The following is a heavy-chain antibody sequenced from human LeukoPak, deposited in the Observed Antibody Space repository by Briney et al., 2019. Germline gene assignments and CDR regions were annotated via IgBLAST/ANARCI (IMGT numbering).Heavy chain of an antibody. J-gene: IGHJ3*02. V-gene: IGHV3-53*01. CDR3: ARGGSYLSAFDI. Sequence: PGGSLRLSCAASGFTVSSNYMSWVRQAPGKGLEWVSIISRDNPKNTLYLQMNSLRAEDTAVYYCARGGSYLSAFDIWGQGTMVTVSS. CDR2: I. CDR1: GFTVSSNY. D-gene: IGHD1-26*01.